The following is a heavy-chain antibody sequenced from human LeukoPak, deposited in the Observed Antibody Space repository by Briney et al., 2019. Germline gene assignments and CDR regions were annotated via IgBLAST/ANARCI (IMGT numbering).Heavy chain of an antibody. J-gene: IGHJ4*02. CDR2: INPSAGST. CDR3: AREHYGSGRGGFDY. CDR1: GYTFTSYY. V-gene: IGHV1-46*01. Sequence: ASVKLSCNASGYTFTSYYLHWVRQAPGQGLEWMGIINPSAGSTIYAQKFQGRVTMTRDTSTSTVSMELSSLRSEDTAVYYCAREHYGSGRGGFDYWGQGTLVTVSS. D-gene: IGHD3-10*01.